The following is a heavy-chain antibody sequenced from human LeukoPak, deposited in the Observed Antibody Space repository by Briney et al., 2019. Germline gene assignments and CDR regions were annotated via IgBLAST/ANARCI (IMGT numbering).Heavy chain of an antibody. CDR1: GFTFSSYS. V-gene: IGHV3-21*01. CDR3: ATPLDYYDSSGYHQGGD. CDR2: ISSSSSYI. J-gene: IGHJ4*02. D-gene: IGHD3-22*01. Sequence: GSLRLSCAASGFTFSSYSMNWVRQAPGKGLEWVSSISSSSSYIYYADSVKGRFTISRDNAKNSLYLQMNSLRAEDTAVYYCATPLDYYDSSGYHQGGDWGQGTPVTVSS.